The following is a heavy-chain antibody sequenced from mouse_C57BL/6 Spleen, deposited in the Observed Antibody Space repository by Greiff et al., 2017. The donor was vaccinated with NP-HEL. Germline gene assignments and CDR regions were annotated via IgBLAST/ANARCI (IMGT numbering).Heavy chain of an antibody. CDR3: ARDSLYYYGSSFYAMDY. Sequence: EVKLEESGAELVKPGASVKLSCTASGFNIKDYYMHWVKQRTEQGLEWIGRIDPEDGETKYAPKFQGKATITADTSSNTAYLQLSSLTSEDTAVYYCARDSLYYYGSSFYAMDYWGQGTSVTVSS. J-gene: IGHJ4*01. CDR2: IDPEDGET. CDR1: GFNIKDYY. V-gene: IGHV14-2*01. D-gene: IGHD1-1*01.